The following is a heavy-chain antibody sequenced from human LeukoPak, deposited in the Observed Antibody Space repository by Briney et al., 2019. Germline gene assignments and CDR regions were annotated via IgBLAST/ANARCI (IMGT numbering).Heavy chain of an antibody. J-gene: IGHJ4*02. Sequence: GGSLRLSCAASGFTFSSYGMHWVRQAPGKGLEWVTVIWYDGSNKYYPDSVKGRFTISRDNSKNTLYLQMNSLRAEDTAVYYCARAGDYDTSGYYFDYWGQGTLVTVSS. CDR3: ARAGDYDTSGYYFDY. V-gene: IGHV3-33*01. D-gene: IGHD3-22*01. CDR2: IWYDGSNK. CDR1: GFTFSSYG.